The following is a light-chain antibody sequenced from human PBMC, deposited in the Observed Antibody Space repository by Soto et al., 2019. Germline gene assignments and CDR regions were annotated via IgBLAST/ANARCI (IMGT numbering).Light chain of an antibody. J-gene: IGLJ1*01. CDR3: ISYTSSDTLV. Sequence: QSALTQPASVSGSPGQSITISCTGTSSDVGGYNYVSWYQQHPGKAPKLVIYEVSNRPSGVSNRFSDSKSGNAASLTISALQAEDEADYYCISYTSSDTLVFGTGTTLTVL. CDR1: SSDVGGYNY. V-gene: IGLV2-14*01. CDR2: EVS.